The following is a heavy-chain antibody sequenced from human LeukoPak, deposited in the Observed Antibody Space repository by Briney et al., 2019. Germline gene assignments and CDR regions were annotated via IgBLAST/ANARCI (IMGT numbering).Heavy chain of an antibody. J-gene: IGHJ4*02. V-gene: IGHV3-30*03. D-gene: IGHD2-8*01. CDR3: VRGRGNGRPENYFDY. Sequence: QTGGSLRLSCAASGFTFSSYGMHWVRQAPGKGLEWVAVISYDGSNKYYADSVKGRFTISRDNSKNTLYLQMDSLRAEDTAVYYCVRGRGNGRPENYFDYWGQGTLVTVSS. CDR2: ISYDGSNK. CDR1: GFTFSSYG.